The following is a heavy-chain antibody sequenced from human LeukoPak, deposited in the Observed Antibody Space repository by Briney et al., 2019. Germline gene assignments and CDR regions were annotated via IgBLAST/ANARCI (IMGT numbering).Heavy chain of an antibody. D-gene: IGHD3-22*01. CDR3: ARDPRGGYTVIDY. J-gene: IGHJ4*02. CDR2: ISSSGSYI. CDR1: GFTFSDYY. V-gene: IGHV3-11*04. Sequence: GGSLRLSCAASGFTFSDYYMNWIRQAPGKGLEWVSYISSSGSYIYYADSVKGRFTISRDNSKNTLYLQMNSLRAEDTAVYYCARDPRGGYTVIDYWDQGTLVTVSS.